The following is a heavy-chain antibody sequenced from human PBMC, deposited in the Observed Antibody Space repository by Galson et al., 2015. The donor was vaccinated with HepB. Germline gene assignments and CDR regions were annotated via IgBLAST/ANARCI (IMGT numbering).Heavy chain of an antibody. D-gene: IGHD6-19*01. CDR3: ARGPSGSSGWRSRNYYYYMDV. CDR1: GDSVSSNSAA. V-gene: IGHV6-1*01. CDR2: TYYRSKWYN. J-gene: IGHJ6*03. Sequence: CAISGDSVSSNSAAWNWIRQSPSRGLEWLGRTYYRSKWYNDYAVSVKSRITINPDTSKNQFSLQLNSVTPEDTAVYYCARGPSGSSGWRSRNYYYYMDVWGKGTTVTVSS.